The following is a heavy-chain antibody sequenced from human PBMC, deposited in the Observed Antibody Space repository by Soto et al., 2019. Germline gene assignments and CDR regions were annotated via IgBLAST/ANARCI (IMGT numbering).Heavy chain of an antibody. Sequence: EVQRAESGGKLIQPGGSMRLSCEASGFTFSAYDMHWVRQSPGKGMECVSGIGRAGDTYYADSVMGRFTTSRDNAKNSVYLQMNSLRAGDTDVYYCASLSTIWTYSDYWGQGSLVTVSS. CDR3: ASLSTIWTYSDY. CDR1: GFTFSAYD. J-gene: IGHJ4*02. V-gene: IGHV3-13*01. D-gene: IGHD1-1*01. CDR2: IGRAGDT.